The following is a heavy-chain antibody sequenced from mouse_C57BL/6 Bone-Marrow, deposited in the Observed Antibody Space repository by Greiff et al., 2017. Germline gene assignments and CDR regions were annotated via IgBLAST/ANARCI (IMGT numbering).Heavy chain of an antibody. V-gene: IGHV5-12*01. CDR2: ISNGGGST. CDR1: GFTFSDYY. D-gene: IGHD2-4*01. CDR3: ARPIYYDYDGFAY. Sequence: EVQGVESGGGLVQPGGSLKLSCAASGFTFSDYYMYWVRQTPEKRLEWVAYISNGGGSTYYPDTVKGRFTISRDNAKNTLYLQMSRLKSEDTAMYYCARPIYYDYDGFAYWGQGTLVTVSA. J-gene: IGHJ3*01.